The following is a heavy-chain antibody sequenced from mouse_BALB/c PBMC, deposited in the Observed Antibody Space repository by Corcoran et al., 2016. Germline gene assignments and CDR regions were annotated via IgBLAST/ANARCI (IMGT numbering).Heavy chain of an antibody. V-gene: IGHV1S135*01. D-gene: IGHD2-4*01. CDR3: ASGGDYDEDYYAIDY. J-gene: IGHJ4*01. CDR1: GYSFTSYY. Sequence: EIQLQQSGPELMKPGASVKISCKASGYSFTSYYMHWVKQSHGKSLEWIGYIDPFNGGTSYNQKFKGKATLTVDKSSSTAYMHLSSLTSEDSAVYYCASGGDYDEDYYAIDYWGQGTSVTVSS. CDR2: IDPFNGGT.